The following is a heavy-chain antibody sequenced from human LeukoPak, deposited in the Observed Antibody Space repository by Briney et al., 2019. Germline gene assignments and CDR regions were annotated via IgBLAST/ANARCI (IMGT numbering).Heavy chain of an antibody. J-gene: IGHJ4*02. V-gene: IGHV3-23*01. D-gene: IGHD3-16*01. CDR3: AKTITFGGVPPPFDY. CDR2: ISGSGGST. Sequence: GGSLRLSCAASGFTFSSYAMSWVRQAPGKGLEWVSAISGSGGSTYYADSVKGRFTISRDNSKNTLYLRMNSLRAEDTAVYYCAKTITFGGVPPPFDYWGQGTLVTVSS. CDR1: GFTFSSYA.